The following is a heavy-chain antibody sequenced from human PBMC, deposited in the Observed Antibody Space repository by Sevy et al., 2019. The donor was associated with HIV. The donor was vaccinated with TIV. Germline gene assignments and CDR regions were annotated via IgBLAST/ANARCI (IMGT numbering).Heavy chain of an antibody. V-gene: IGHV4-59*12. J-gene: IGHJ3*01. CDR3: ARSGHSSGWYFVFGSFDV. CDR2: IYYTGST. CDR1: GGFINNYY. Sequence: SETLSLTCAVSGGFINNYYWSWIRQSPEKGLEWLGYIYYTGSTHYNPSLKSRVIMSLDTSKNQCPLNLTAVTAADTALYYCARSGHSSGWYFVFGSFDVWGQGAMVTVSS. D-gene: IGHD6-19*01.